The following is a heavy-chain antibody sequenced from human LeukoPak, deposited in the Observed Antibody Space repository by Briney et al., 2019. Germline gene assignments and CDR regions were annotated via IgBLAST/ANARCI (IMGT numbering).Heavy chain of an antibody. CDR3: AKSAYDSSGYYFLADAFGI. V-gene: IGHV3-23*01. Sequence: GGSLRLSCAASGFTFSSYAMSWVRQAPGKGLEWVSAISGSGGSTYYADSVKGRFTISRDNSKNTLYLQMNSLRAEDTAVYYCAKSAYDSSGYYFLADAFGIWGQGTMVTVSS. CDR1: GFTFSSYA. D-gene: IGHD3-22*01. CDR2: ISGSGGST. J-gene: IGHJ3*02.